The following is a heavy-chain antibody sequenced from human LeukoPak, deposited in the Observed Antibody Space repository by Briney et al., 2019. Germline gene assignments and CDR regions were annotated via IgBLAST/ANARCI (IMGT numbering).Heavy chain of an antibody. D-gene: IGHD1-26*01. V-gene: IGHV3-30*18. CDR1: GFTFSSYG. J-gene: IGHJ4*02. CDR3: AKEYSSGSYFDY. CDR2: ISYDGSNK. Sequence: GGSLRLSCAASGFTFSSYGMHWVRQAPGKGLEWVAVISYDGSNKYYADSVKGRFTISKDNSKNTLYLQMNSLRAEDTAVYYCAKEYSSGSYFDYWGQGTLVTVSS.